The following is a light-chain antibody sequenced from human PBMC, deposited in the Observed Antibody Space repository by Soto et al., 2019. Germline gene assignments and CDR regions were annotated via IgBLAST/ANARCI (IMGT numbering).Light chain of an antibody. CDR3: CAFAGSYTYV. CDR1: SSDVGRYDY. CDR2: DVS. J-gene: IGLJ1*01. V-gene: IGLV2-11*01. Sequence: SALSQPRAVSGSPGQSVTISCTGTSSDVGRYDYVSWYQQHPGKAPKLIIYDVSERPSGVPDRFSGSKFGNTASLTISGLQAEDEADYSCCAFAGSYTYVFGTWTKVTVL.